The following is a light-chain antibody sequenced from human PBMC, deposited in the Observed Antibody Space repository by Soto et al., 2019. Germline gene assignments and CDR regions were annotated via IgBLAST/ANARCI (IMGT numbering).Light chain of an antibody. CDR3: PQLNTFPTFFT. CDR2: GAS. CDR1: QGIRSY. Sequence: DIQLTQSPSFLSASVGDRVTITCRASQGIRSYLAWYQQRPGKAPELLIYGASTLRPGGASRFSGSGSGTEFTLTISSPQPEDFENHLCPQLNTFPTFFTFGPGTKVDIK. J-gene: IGKJ3*01. V-gene: IGKV1-9*01.